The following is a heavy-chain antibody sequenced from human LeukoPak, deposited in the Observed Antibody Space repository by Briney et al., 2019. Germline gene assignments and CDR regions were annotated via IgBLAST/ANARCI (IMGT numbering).Heavy chain of an antibody. CDR3: ARDTEYSSSSYYYYYYMDV. V-gene: IGHV4-4*07. Sequence: SETLSLTCTVSGGSTSSYYWSWIRQPAGKGLEWIGRIYTSGSTNYNSSLKSRVTMSVDTSKNQFSLKLSSVTAADTAAYYCARDTEYSSSSYYYYYYMDVWGKGTTVTVSS. CDR1: GGSTSSYY. D-gene: IGHD6-6*01. J-gene: IGHJ6*03. CDR2: IYTSGST.